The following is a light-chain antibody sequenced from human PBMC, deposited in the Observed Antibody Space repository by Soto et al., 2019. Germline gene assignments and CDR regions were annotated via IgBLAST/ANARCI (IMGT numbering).Light chain of an antibody. V-gene: IGLV1-47*01. Sequence: QSVLTQPPSASGTPGQRVTISCSGSSSNIGSNYVYWYQQLPGTAPKLLIYRNNQRPSGVPDRFSGSKSGTSASLAISGLRSEDEADYNCAAGDDSLSGWVFGEGTNLTAL. J-gene: IGLJ3*02. CDR2: RNN. CDR3: AAGDDSLSGWV. CDR1: SSNIGSNY.